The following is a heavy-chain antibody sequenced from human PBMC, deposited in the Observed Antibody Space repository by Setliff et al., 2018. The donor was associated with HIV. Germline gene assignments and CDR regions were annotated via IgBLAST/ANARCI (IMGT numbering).Heavy chain of an antibody. CDR3: ARDDHYYDSGSYYSDWYFDL. D-gene: IGHD3-10*01. CDR2: IIPIFGIA. Sequence: GASVKVSCKASGGTFSSYAISWVRQAPGQGLEWMGGIIPIFGIANYAQKFQGRVTITADKSTSTAYMELSSLRSEDTAVYYCARDDHYYDSGSYYSDWYFDLWGRGTLVTVSS. J-gene: IGHJ2*01. V-gene: IGHV1-69*10. CDR1: GGTFSSYA.